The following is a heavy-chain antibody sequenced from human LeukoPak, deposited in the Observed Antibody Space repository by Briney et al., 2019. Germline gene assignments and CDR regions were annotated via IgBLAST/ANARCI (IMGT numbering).Heavy chain of an antibody. Sequence: ASVKVSCKASGYTFTGYYMHWVRQAPGQGLEWMGCINPNSGGTNYAQKFQGRVTMTRDTSISTAYMELSRLRSDDTAVYYCARARGCSSTSCYGGKIDYWGQGTLVTVSS. CDR2: INPNSGGT. V-gene: IGHV1-2*02. J-gene: IGHJ4*02. CDR1: GYTFTGYY. D-gene: IGHD2-2*01. CDR3: ARARGCSSTSCYGGKIDY.